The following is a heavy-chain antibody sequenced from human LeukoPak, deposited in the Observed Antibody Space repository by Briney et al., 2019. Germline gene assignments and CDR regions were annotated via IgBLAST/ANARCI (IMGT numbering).Heavy chain of an antibody. CDR2: NNPGDSDT. D-gene: IGHD2-2*01. V-gene: IGHV5-51*01. J-gene: IGHJ6*02. Sequence: GESLKISGKGSGYRFTSYWIGWVGQMTGKGLEWMGINNPGDSDTRYSPSFQGQVTISADKSISTAYLQWSSLKASDTAMYYCARHPDCTRTSCYVDYYGMDVWGQGTTVTVSS. CDR1: GYRFTSYW. CDR3: ARHPDCTRTSCYVDYYGMDV.